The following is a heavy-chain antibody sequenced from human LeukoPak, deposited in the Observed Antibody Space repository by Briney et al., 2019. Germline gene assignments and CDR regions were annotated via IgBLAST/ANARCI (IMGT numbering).Heavy chain of an antibody. CDR2: INNSGTTK. D-gene: IGHD6-19*01. Sequence: SLTPSCALAAFSFTTIEMDWVRPAPREGLEWVSYINNSGTTKYYADSVKGRFTISRDNAKISLYLQMNSLRAEDTAVYYCAREGLAVAIDYWGQGTLVTVSS. V-gene: IGHV3-48*03. CDR3: AREGLAVAIDY. J-gene: IGHJ4*02. CDR1: AFSFTTIE.